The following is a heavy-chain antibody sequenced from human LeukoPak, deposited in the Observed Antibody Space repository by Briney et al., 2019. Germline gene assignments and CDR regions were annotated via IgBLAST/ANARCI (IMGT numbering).Heavy chain of an antibody. CDR3: ARAKRYDFWSGYYGQFDY. CDR1: GYTLSSYY. V-gene: IGHV1-69*06. Sequence: ASVKVSCKASGYTLSSYYMHWVRQAPGQGLEWMGGIIPIFGTANYAQKFQGRVTITADKSTSTAYMELSSLRSEDTAVYYCARAKRYDFWSGYYGQFDYWGQGTLVTVSS. J-gene: IGHJ4*02. D-gene: IGHD3-3*01. CDR2: IIPIFGTA.